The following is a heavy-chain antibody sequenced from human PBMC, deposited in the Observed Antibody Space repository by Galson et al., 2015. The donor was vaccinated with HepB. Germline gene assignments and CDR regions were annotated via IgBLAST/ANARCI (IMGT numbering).Heavy chain of an antibody. D-gene: IGHD3-10*01. V-gene: IGHV3-33*01. CDR1: GFTFSSYG. CDR3: ARDSLGRPRGYFDY. Sequence: SLRLSCAASGFTFSSYGMHWVRQAPGKGLEWVAVIWYDGSNKYYADSVKGRFTISRDNSKNTLYLQMNSLRAEDTAVYYCARDSLGRPRGYFDYWGQGTLVTVSS. J-gene: IGHJ4*02. CDR2: IWYDGSNK.